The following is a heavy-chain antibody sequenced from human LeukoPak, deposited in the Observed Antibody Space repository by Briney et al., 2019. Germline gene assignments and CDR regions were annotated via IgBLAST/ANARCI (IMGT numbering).Heavy chain of an antibody. J-gene: IGHJ5*01. CDR3: ARHKYSSSRRGFDS. CDR1: GGSISSYY. Sequence: SETLSLTCTVSGGSISSYYWSWIRQPPGKGLEWIGYVYTSGSTNYNPSLKSRVTISVDTSKNQFSLKLSSVTAADTAVYYCARHKYSSSRRGFDSWGQGTLVTVSS. CDR2: VYTSGST. D-gene: IGHD6-6*01. V-gene: IGHV4-4*09.